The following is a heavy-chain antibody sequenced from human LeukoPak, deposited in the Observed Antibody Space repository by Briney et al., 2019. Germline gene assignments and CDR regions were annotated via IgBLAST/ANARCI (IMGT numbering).Heavy chain of an antibody. J-gene: IGHJ3*02. V-gene: IGHV4-31*03. CDR2: IYYTGGT. CDR1: GDSITSGSYY. Sequence: SETLSLTCTVSGDSITSGSYYWAWIRQHPGKGLEWIGYIYYTGGTYYNPSLKSRLTISVDTSENHFSLKLSSVTAADTAIYFCARAPGAFDIWGQGTMVTVSS. CDR3: ARAPGAFDI.